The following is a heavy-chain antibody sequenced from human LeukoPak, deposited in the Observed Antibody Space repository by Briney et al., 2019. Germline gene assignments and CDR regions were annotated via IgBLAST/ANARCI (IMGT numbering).Heavy chain of an antibody. D-gene: IGHD3-10*01. CDR2: MYYSGTT. V-gene: IGHV4-39*07. CDR3: ARVSLGGRGDDAFDI. Sequence: SETLFLTCTVSGGSISSSSYYWGWIRQPPGKGLEWIGNMYYSGTTYYNPSLKSRVTISVDTSKNQFSLKLSSVTAADTAVYYCARVSLGGRGDDAFDIWGQGTVVTVSS. J-gene: IGHJ3*02. CDR1: GGSISSSSYY.